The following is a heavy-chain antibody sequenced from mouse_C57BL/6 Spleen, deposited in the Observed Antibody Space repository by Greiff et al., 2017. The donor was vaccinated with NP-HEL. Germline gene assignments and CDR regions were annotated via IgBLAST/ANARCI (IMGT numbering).Heavy chain of an antibody. CDR1: GYTFTSYW. J-gene: IGHJ4*01. CDR3: ARLDYRDAMDD. Sequence: QVQLQQPGAELVMPGASVKLSCKASGYTFTSYWMHWVKQRPGQGLEWIGEIDPSDSYTNYIQKFKGKSTLTVDKSSSTAYMQLSSLTSEDSAVYFSARLDYRDAMDDWGKGTSVTVSS. V-gene: IGHV1-69*01. CDR2: IDPSDSYT. D-gene: IGHD2-12*01.